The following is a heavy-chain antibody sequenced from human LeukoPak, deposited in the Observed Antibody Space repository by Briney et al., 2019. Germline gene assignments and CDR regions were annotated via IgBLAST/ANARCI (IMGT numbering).Heavy chain of an antibody. D-gene: IGHD6-13*01. J-gene: IGHJ5*02. V-gene: IGHV4-38-2*02. CDR2: IYSSGST. CDR1: GYSISSGYY. CDR3: ARAGLGIATKFDP. Sequence: SETLSLTCTVSGYSISSGYYWGWIRQPPGKGLEWIGSIYSSGSTNYNPSLKSRVTISVDTSKNQFSLKLSSVTAADTAVYYCARAGLGIATKFDPWGQGTLVTVSS.